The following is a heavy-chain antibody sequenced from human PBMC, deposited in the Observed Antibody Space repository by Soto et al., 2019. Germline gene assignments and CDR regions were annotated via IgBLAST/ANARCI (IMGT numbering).Heavy chain of an antibody. CDR2: MNPNSGNT. Sequence: QVQLVQSGAEVKKPGASVKVSCKASGYTFTSYDINWVRQATGQGLEWMGWMNPNSGNTVYAQKFRGRVTMTRNTSISTAYMELSSLRSEDTAVYYCARERTGTTSMDVWGQGTTVTVSS. J-gene: IGHJ6*02. V-gene: IGHV1-8*01. D-gene: IGHD1-1*01. CDR1: GYTFTSYD. CDR3: ARERTGTTSMDV.